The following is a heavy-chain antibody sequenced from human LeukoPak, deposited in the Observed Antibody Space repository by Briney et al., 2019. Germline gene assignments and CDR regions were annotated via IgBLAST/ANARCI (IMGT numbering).Heavy chain of an antibody. Sequence: GGSLRLSCVASGLTFSSYSMNWVRQAPGKGLEWISHISSSSSTIYYADSVKGRFTISRDNAKNSLYLQMNSLRAEDTAVYYCASGKGHDFWSGYLSWFDPWGQGTLVTVSS. CDR3: ASGKGHDFWSGYLSWFDP. D-gene: IGHD3-3*01. V-gene: IGHV3-48*04. CDR1: GLTFSSYS. J-gene: IGHJ5*02. CDR2: ISSSSSTI.